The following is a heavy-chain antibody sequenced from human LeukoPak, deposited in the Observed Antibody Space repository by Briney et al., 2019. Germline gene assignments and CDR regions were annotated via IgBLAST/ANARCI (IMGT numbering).Heavy chain of an antibody. V-gene: IGHV4-39*01. CDR1: GGSISSSSYY. D-gene: IGHD6-19*01. CDR2: IYYSGST. Sequence: SETLPLTCTVSGGSISSSSYYWGWIRQPPGKGLEWIGSIYYSGSTYYNPSLKSRVTISVDTSKNQFSLKLSSVTAADTAVYYCARLWYSSDPGIDYWGQGTLVTVSS. CDR3: ARLWYSSDPGIDY. J-gene: IGHJ4*02.